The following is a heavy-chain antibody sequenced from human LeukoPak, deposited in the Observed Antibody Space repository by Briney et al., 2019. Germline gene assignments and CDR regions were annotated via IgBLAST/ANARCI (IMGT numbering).Heavy chain of an antibody. D-gene: IGHD1-26*01. CDR3: ARLVGAATDPFDY. J-gene: IGHJ4*02. CDR1: GGSISSSINY. Sequence: SETLSLTCAVSGGSISSSINYWGWIRQPPGKGLEWIGSIYYSGSTYYNPSLKSRATISIDTSKNQFSLKLSSVTAADTAVYYCARLVGAATDPFDYWGQGTLVTVSS. V-gene: IGHV4-39*01. CDR2: IYYSGST.